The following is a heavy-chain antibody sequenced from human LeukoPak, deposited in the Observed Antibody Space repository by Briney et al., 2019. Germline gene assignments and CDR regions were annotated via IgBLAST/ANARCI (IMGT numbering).Heavy chain of an antibody. V-gene: IGHV3-48*01. CDR2: ISSSSSTI. D-gene: IGHD2-2*01. CDR3: ARSPGDIVVVPAASDY. J-gene: IGHJ4*02. CDR1: GFTFSSYS. Sequence: GGSLRLSXAASGFTFSSYSMNWVRQAPGKGLEWVSYISSSSSTIYYADSVKGRFTISRDNAKNSLYLQMNSLRAEDTAVYYCARSPGDIVVVPAASDYWGQGTLVTVSS.